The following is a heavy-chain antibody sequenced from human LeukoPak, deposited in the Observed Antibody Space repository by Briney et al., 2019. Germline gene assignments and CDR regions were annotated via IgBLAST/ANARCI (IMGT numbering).Heavy chain of an antibody. CDR1: GGTFSSYA. CDR3: AGGGITMVRGAPYNWFDL. Sequence: ASVKVSCKASGGTFSSYAMSWVRQAPGQGLEWMGGINPNFGTTNYAQKFQGRVTITTDKSTSTAYMELSSLRSEDTAVYYCAGGGITMVRGAPYNWFDLWAQRPGVTLST. J-gene: IGHJ5*02. V-gene: IGHV1-69*05. D-gene: IGHD3-10*01. CDR2: INPNFGTT.